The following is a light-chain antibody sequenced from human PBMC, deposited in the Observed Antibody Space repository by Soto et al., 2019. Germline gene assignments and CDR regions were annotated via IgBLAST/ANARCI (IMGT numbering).Light chain of an antibody. CDR2: GAS. V-gene: IGKV3-15*01. CDR1: QSVSSN. Sequence: EIVMTQSPATLSVSPGERATLSCRASQSVSSNLAWYQKKPGQSHRLLIYGASTRATGIQARLSGSGSGTDFTLPIRSRQSDALAVYYCQQYNNWTPSLTFGGGTKVEIK. J-gene: IGKJ4*02. CDR3: QQYNNWTPSLT.